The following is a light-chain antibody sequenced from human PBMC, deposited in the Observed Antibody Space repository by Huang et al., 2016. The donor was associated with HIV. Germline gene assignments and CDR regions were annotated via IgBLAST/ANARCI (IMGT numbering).Light chain of an antibody. CDR2: AAS. Sequence: DIQMTQSPSSLSASVGDRVTITCRASERIRNHLNWYQQKPGKAPKFLIYAASSLQSGVPLRFSASGAGTDFTLTISSLQPEDVATYYCHQSYSPPYTFGQGTKLEIK. CDR3: HQSYSPPYT. CDR1: ERIRNH. J-gene: IGKJ2*01. V-gene: IGKV1-39*01.